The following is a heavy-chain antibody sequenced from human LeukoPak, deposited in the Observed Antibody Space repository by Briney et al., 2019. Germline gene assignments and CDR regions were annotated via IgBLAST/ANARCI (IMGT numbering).Heavy chain of an antibody. CDR1: GGSISSYY. V-gene: IGHV4-4*07. CDR2: IYPSGST. J-gene: IGHJ4*02. Sequence: SETLSLTCTVSGGSISSYYWSWIRQPAGKGLEWIGRIYPSGSTYYSPSLKSRVTMSVDTTKNQFSLKLSSVTAADTAVYYCARVAVAGTFDYWGQGTLVTVSS. CDR3: ARVAVAGTFDY. D-gene: IGHD6-19*01.